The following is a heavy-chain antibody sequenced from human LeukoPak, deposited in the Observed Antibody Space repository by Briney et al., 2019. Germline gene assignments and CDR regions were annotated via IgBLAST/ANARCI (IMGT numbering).Heavy chain of an antibody. D-gene: IGHD3-9*01. V-gene: IGHV3-74*01. Sequence: GGSLRLSCAASGFTFSSYWMHWVRQAPGKGLLWVSHINSDGTTTTYADSVKGRFTISRDNAKNTLYLQMNSLRAEDTAVYYCARERDWYFDYWGQGTLVSVSS. CDR2: INSDGTTT. CDR3: ARERDWYFDY. CDR1: GFTFSSYW. J-gene: IGHJ4*02.